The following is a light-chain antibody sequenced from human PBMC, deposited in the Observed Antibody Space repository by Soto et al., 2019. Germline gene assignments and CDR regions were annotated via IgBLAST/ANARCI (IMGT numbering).Light chain of an antibody. CDR1: QRISSW. CDR2: KAS. CDR3: QQYNSYPLT. J-gene: IGKJ1*01. V-gene: IGKV1-5*03. Sequence: DIQMTQSPATLSASVGDRVTITCRASQRISSWLAWYQQRPGKAPNLLIYKASNLQSGVPSRFSGSGSGTEFTLTISSLQPDDFAIYYGQQYNSYPLTFGHGTKVEIK.